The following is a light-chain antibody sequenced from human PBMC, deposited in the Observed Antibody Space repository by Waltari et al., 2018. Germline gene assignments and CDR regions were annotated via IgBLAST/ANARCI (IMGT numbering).Light chain of an antibody. J-gene: IGKJ2*02. Sequence: TGRASQSISSWLAWYQQKPGKAPKLLIDKASSLESGVPSRFSGSGSGTEFTLTISSLQPDDFATYYCQQYNSYPSTFGQGTKLEIK. CDR2: KAS. V-gene: IGKV1-5*03. CDR1: QSISSW. CDR3: QQYNSYPST.